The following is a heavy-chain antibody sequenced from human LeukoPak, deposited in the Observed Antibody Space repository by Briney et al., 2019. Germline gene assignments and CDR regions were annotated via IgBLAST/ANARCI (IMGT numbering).Heavy chain of an antibody. CDR1: GFTFSSYA. CDR3: AKRYDGSGYFYVYYFDY. D-gene: IGHD3-22*01. Sequence: GGSLRLSCAASGFTFSSYAMSWVRQAPGKGLEWVSAISDSGGRTYYADSVKGRFTISRDNSKNTLCLQMNGLRAEDTAVYYCAKRYDGSGYFYVYYFDYWGQGTLVTVSS. CDR2: ISDSGGRT. V-gene: IGHV3-23*01. J-gene: IGHJ4*02.